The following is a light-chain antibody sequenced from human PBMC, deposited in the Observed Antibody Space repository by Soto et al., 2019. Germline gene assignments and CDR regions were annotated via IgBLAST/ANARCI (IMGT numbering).Light chain of an antibody. CDR3: SSYAGSNNFDV. J-gene: IGLJ1*01. CDR1: SSDVGGYNY. Sequence: QSALTHPASVSGSPGQAIPISCTGTSSDVGGYNYVSWYQQHPGKAPKLMIYEVFKRPSGVPDRFSGSKSGNTASLTVSGLQAEDEADYYCSSYAGSNNFDVLGTGTRSPS. CDR2: EVF. V-gene: IGLV2-8*01.